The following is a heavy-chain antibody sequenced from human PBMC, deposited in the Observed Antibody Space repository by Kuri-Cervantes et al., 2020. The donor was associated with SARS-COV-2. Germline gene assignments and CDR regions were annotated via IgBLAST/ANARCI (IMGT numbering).Heavy chain of an antibody. J-gene: IGHJ6*02. V-gene: IGHV3-7*05. CDR2: IKQDGSEK. CDR3: ASDSAGYYYDSSGYYSLYYYGMDV. D-gene: IGHD3-22*01. Sequence: ETLSLTCAASGFTFSSYWMSWVRQAPGKGLGWVANIKQDGSEKYYVDSVKGRFTISRDNAKNSLYLQMNSLRAEDTAVYYCASDSAGYYYDSSGYYSLYYYGMDVWGQGTTVTVSS. CDR1: GFTFSSYW.